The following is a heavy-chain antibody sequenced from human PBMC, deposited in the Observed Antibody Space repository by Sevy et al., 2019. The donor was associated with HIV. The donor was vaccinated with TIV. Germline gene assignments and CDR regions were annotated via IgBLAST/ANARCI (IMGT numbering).Heavy chain of an antibody. CDR2: ISSTTL. Sequence: GGSLRLSCAASGFIFSTYSMNWVRQAPGKRLEWVSYISSTTLYYADSVKGRFTISRDNAKNSLYLQMNSLRAEDTGVYYCAIPLFETYYDNRGYYFAYWGQGTLVTVFS. CDR1: GFIFSTYS. D-gene: IGHD3-22*01. CDR3: AIPLFETYYDNRGYYFAY. J-gene: IGHJ4*02. V-gene: IGHV3-48*01.